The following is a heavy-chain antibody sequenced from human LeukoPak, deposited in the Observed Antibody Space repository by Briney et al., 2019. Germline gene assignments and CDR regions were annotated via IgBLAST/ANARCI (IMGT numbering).Heavy chain of an antibody. CDR2: IKQDGSEK. V-gene: IGHV3-7*01. D-gene: IGHD6-13*01. CDR3: ARDGALAAAGTLFDY. J-gene: IGHJ4*02. CDR1: GFTFSSYR. Sequence: GGSLRLSCAASGFTFSSYRMSWVRQAPGKGLEWVANIKQDGSEKYYVDSVKGRFTISRDNAKNSLYLQMNSLRAEDTAVYYCARDGALAAAGTLFDYWGQGTLVTVSS.